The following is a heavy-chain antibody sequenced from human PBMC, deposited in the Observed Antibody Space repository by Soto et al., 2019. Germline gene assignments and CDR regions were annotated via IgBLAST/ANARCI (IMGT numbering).Heavy chain of an antibody. Sequence: TSETLSLTCAVYGGSVSGYFWSWIRQPPGKWLEWIGEINHSGTTSYSPSLDSRVTTSVDTSKNQFSLRLSSVTAADTAIYYCARRYCSDSYCSYFDYWGRGXLVTVS. V-gene: IGHV4-34*01. CDR1: GGSVSGYF. J-gene: IGHJ4*02. CDR2: INHSGTT. D-gene: IGHD2-15*01. CDR3: ARRYCSDSYCSYFDY.